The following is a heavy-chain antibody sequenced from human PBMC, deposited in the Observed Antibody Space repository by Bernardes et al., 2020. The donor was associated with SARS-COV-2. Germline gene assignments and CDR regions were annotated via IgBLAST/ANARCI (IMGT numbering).Heavy chain of an antibody. CDR3: ARGTHGRQDGNWFDP. CDR2: VFYSGST. J-gene: IGHJ5*02. CDR1: GGSISSYY. V-gene: IGHV4-59*01. Sequence: SETLSLTCSVSGGSISSYYCNWIRQPAGKGLEWIGYVFYSGSTNYNPSLKSRVTISADTSKNQFSLNLRSVTAADTAVYYCARGTHGRQDGNWFDPWGQGTLVTVSS.